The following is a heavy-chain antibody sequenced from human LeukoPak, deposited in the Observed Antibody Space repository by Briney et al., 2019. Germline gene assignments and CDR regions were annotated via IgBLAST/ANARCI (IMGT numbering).Heavy chain of an antibody. D-gene: IGHD6-19*01. Sequence: SQTLSLTCAISGDSFSSNSAAWNWIRQSPSRGLEWLGRTYYRSKWYNDYGVSVKSRITINSDTSKNQFSLQLNSVTPEDTAVYYCARDRISSGWSGVGRWFDPWGQGTLVTVSS. CDR3: ARDRISSGWSGVGRWFDP. V-gene: IGHV6-1*01. CDR2: TYYRSKWYN. J-gene: IGHJ5*02. CDR1: GDSFSSNSAA.